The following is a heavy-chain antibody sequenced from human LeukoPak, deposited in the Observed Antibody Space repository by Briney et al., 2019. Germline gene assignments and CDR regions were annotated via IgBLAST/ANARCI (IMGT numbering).Heavy chain of an antibody. CDR2: ISSSSSYI. V-gene: IGHV3-21*01. Sequence: GGSLRLSCAASGFTFGSYSMNWVRQAPGKGLEWVSSISSSSSYIYYADSVKGRFTISRDSAKNSLYLQMNSLRAEDTAVYYCARNPDGYNYVWWGQGTLVTVSS. J-gene: IGHJ4*02. CDR1: GFTFGSYS. CDR3: ARNPDGYNYVW. D-gene: IGHD5-24*01.